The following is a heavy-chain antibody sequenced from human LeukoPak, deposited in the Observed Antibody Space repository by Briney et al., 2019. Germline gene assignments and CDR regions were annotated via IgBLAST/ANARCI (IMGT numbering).Heavy chain of an antibody. J-gene: IGHJ6*03. Sequence: SETLSLTCTVSGGSISSHYWSWVRQPPGKGREWIGNIYDSESTHYKSSLKSRVTISVDTSKNQFSLRLSSVTAADTAVYYCARVLQNYYYLDVWGKGTTVTVSS. CDR2: IYDSEST. CDR3: ARVLQNYYYLDV. V-gene: IGHV4-59*11. CDR1: GGSISSHY. D-gene: IGHD3-3*01.